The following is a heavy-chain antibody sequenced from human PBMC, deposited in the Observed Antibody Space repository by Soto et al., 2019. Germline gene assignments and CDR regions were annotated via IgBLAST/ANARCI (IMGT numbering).Heavy chain of an antibody. CDR3: ARESYSNYGNWFDP. CDR2: ISSSSSYI. Sequence: GGSLRRSCVASGFTCSSNSMNWVRQAPGKGLEWVSSISSSSSYIYYADSVKGRFTISRDNAKNSLYLQMNSLRAEDTAVYYCARESYSNYGNWFDPWGQGTLVTVSS. D-gene: IGHD4-4*01. CDR1: GFTCSSNS. J-gene: IGHJ5*02. V-gene: IGHV3-21*01.